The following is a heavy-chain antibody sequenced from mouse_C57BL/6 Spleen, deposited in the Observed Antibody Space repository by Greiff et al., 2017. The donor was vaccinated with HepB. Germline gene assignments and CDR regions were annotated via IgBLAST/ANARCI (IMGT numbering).Heavy chain of an antibody. Sequence: VQLQQSGPELVKPGASVKISCKASGYSFTSYYMNWVKQSPEKSLEWIGEINPSTGGTTYNQKFKAKATLTVDKSSSTAYMQLKSLTSEDSAVYYCASTTVLAFDYWGQGTTLTVSS. CDR3: ASTTVLAFDY. V-gene: IGHV1-42*01. J-gene: IGHJ2*01. CDR2: INPSTGGT. CDR1: GYSFTSYY. D-gene: IGHD1-1*01.